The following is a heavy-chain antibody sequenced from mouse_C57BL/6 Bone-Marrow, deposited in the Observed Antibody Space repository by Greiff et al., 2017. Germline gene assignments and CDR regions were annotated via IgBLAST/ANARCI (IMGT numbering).Heavy chain of an antibody. D-gene: IGHD2-5*01. CDR3: ARPYYSNYWYFDV. CDR1: GYSFTSYW. Sequence: QVQLQQPGAELVKPGASVKMSCKASGYSFTSYWITWVKQRPGQGLEWIGDIYPGSGSTNYNEKFKIKATLTVDTSSSTAYMQLSSLTSEDSAVYYCARPYYSNYWYFDVWGTGTTVTVSS. CDR2: IYPGSGST. J-gene: IGHJ1*03. V-gene: IGHV1-55*01.